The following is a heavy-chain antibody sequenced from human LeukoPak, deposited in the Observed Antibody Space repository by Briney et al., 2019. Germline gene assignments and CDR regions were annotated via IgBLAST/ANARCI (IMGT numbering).Heavy chain of an antibody. D-gene: IGHD2-2*01. CDR2: ISYDGSNK. CDR3: ARDRWVYCSSTSCYRFDY. CDR1: GFTFSSYA. Sequence: PGGSLRLSCAASGFTFSSYAMHWVRQAPGKGLEWVAVISYDGSNKYYADSVKGRFTISRDNSKNTLYLQMNSLRAEDTAVYYCARDRWVYCSSTSCYRFDYWSQGTLVTVSS. J-gene: IGHJ4*02. V-gene: IGHV3-30-3*01.